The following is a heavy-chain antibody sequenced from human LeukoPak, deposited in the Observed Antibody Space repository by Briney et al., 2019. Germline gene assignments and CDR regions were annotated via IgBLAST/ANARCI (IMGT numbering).Heavy chain of an antibody. V-gene: IGHV4-4*07. Sequence: PSETLSLTCTVSGGSFSIYYWSWIRQPAGKGLEWIGRIYTSGSTNYNPSLKSRVTMSVDTSKNQFSLKLSSVTAADTAVYFCARSPHIWFAERGWFDPWGQGTLVTVSS. CDR1: GGSFSIYY. D-gene: IGHD3-10*01. CDR3: ARSPHIWFAERGWFDP. J-gene: IGHJ5*02. CDR2: IYTSGST.